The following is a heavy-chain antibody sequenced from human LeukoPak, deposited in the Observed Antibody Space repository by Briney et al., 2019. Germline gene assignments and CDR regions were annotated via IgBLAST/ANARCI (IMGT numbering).Heavy chain of an antibody. CDR1: GFTFSSYS. V-gene: IGHV3-21*01. CDR3: ATAGPLYSDMGYYYMDV. D-gene: IGHD4-17*01. CDR2: LSSSSIYI. J-gene: IGHJ6*03. Sequence: GGSLRLSCAASGFTFSSYSMNWVRQAPGKGLEWLSSLSSSSIYIYYADSVKGRFTTSRDNARDSIYKQTTSLMSEDLSVYYCATAGPLYSDMGYYYMDVWGKGTTVTVSS.